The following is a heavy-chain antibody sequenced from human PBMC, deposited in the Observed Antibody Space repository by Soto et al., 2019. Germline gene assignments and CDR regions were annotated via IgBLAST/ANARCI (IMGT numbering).Heavy chain of an antibody. V-gene: IGHV3-30*03. CDR3: AASAHGSGGSSLDY. CDR1: GFIFSIYG. Sequence: QVQLVESGGGVVQPGRSLRLSCAASGFIFSIYGMHWVRQAPGKGLEWVAAISYDGSNEYYADSVKGRFTISRDNSKNTLYLQMNRLRADDTAVYYCAASAHGSGGSSLDYWGQGTLVTVSS. J-gene: IGHJ4*02. CDR2: ISYDGSNE. D-gene: IGHD2-15*01.